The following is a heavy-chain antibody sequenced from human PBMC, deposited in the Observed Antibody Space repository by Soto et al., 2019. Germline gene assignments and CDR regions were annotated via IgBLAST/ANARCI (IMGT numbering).Heavy chain of an antibody. V-gene: IGHV1-69*13. Sequence: ASVKVSCKASGGTFSSYAISWVRQAPGQGLEWMGGIIPIFGTANYAQKFQGRVTITADESTSTAYMELSSLRSEDTAVYYCASMTYQEDYYYYYMDVWGKGTTVTVSS. CDR2: IIPIFGTA. D-gene: IGHD2-2*01. CDR1: GGTFSSYA. J-gene: IGHJ6*03. CDR3: ASMTYQEDYYYYYMDV.